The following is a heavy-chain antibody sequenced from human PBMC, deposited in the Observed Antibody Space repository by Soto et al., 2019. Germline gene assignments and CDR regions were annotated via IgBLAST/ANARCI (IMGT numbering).Heavy chain of an antibody. V-gene: IGHV2-26*01. CDR2: IFSNDEK. D-gene: IGHD3-22*01. CDR1: GFSLSNARMG. Sequence: SGPTLVNPTETLTLTCTVSGFSLSNARMGVSWIRQPPGKALEWLAHIFSNDEKSYSTSLKSRLTISKDTSKSQVVLTMTNMDPVDTATYYCARILEDYYDSRFDPWGQGTLVTVSS. J-gene: IGHJ5*02. CDR3: ARILEDYYDSRFDP.